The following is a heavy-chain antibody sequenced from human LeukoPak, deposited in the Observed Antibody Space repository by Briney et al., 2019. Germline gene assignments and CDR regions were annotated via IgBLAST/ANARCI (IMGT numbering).Heavy chain of an antibody. J-gene: IGHJ5*02. V-gene: IGHV1-2*02. D-gene: IGHD5-18*01. CDR1: GYTLTGYY. Sequence: ASVKVPCKASGYTLTGYYMHWVRQASGQRLEWMGWINPNSGGTNYAQKFQGRVTMTRDTSISTAYMELSRLRSDDTAVYYCAREGYSRSWFDPWGQGTLVTVSS. CDR3: AREGYSRSWFDP. CDR2: INPNSGGT.